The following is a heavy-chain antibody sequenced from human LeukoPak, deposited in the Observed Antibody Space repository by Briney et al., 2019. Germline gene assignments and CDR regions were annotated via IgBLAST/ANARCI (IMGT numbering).Heavy chain of an antibody. J-gene: IGHJ4*02. V-gene: IGHV4-30-4*08. CDR1: GGSISSGDYY. Sequence: PSQTLSLTCTVSGGSISSGDYYWSWIRQPPGKGLEWIGYIYYSGSTYYNPSLKSRVTISVDTSKNQFSLKLSSVTAADTAVYYCARGPAQIVGATFHYWGQGTPVTVSS. CDR2: IYYSGST. D-gene: IGHD1-26*01. CDR3: ARGPAQIVGATFHY.